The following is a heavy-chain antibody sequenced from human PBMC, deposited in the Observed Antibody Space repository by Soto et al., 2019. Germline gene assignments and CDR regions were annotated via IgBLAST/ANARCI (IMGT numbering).Heavy chain of an antibody. V-gene: IGHV4-30-2*01. J-gene: IGHJ4*02. Sequence: SETLSLTCGVSGGSLSGATYSWNWIRQTPGKGLEWIGCIFPSGTTYYNPSLRSRVTISIDVSKNQFSLSLRSLTAADTAVYYCARSREFDYWSQGTLVTVSS. CDR1: GGSLSGATYS. CDR3: ARSREFDY. CDR2: IFPSGTT.